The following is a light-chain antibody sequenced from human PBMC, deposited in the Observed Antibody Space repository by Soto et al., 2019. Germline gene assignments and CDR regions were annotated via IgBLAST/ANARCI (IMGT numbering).Light chain of an antibody. CDR1: QTVRNNY. J-gene: IGKJ1*01. CDR3: KHYNSYSEA. V-gene: IGKV3-20*01. CDR2: DAY. Sequence: EFVLTQSPGTLSLSPGERATLSCRASQTVRNNYLAWYQQKPGQAPRLLIYDAYSRATGIQDRFSGGGSGTDFTLTIRSLQPDDFATYYCKHYNSYSEAFGQGTKVDIK.